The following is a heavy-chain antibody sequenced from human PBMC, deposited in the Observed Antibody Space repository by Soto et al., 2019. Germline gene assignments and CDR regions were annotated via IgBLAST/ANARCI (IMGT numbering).Heavy chain of an antibody. D-gene: IGHD3-9*01. V-gene: IGHV4-34*01. CDR2: INHSGST. CDR3: AGDTYYDILTGYSSYYYYGMDV. CDR1: GGSFSGYY. Sequence: PSETLSLTCAVYGGSFSGYYWSWIRQPPGKGLEWIGEINHSGSTNYNPSLKSRVTISVDTSKNQFSLKLSSVTAADTAVYYCAGDTYYDILTGYSSYYYYGMDVWGQGTTVT. J-gene: IGHJ6*02.